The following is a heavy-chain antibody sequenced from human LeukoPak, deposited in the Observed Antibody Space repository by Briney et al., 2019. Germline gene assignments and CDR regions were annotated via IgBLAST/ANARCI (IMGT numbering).Heavy chain of an antibody. D-gene: IGHD3-10*01. V-gene: IGHV3-23*01. J-gene: IGHJ4*02. CDR1: GFTFSSYA. Sequence: QPGGSLRLSCAASGFTFSSYAMSWVRQAPGRGLEWVSAISGSGGSTYYADSVKGRFTISRDNSKNTLYLQMNSLRAEDTAVYYCAKKLNMVRGVITSSFDYWGQGTLVTVSS. CDR2: ISGSGGST. CDR3: AKKLNMVRGVITSSFDY.